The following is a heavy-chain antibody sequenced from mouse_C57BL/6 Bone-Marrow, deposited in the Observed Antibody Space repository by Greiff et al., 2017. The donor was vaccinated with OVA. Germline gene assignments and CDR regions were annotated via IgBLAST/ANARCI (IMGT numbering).Heavy chain of an antibody. J-gene: IGHJ2*01. CDR1: GFTFSSYA. V-gene: IGHV5-4*01. CDR3: ARGPSGYDFGG. CDR2: ISDGGGYT. D-gene: IGHD1-1*01. Sequence: DVHLVESGGGLVKPGGSLKLSCAASGFTFSSYAMSWVRQTPETRLEWVATISDGGGYTSYPANVPGRFTITRDNAKNNLYLQMSHRKSEDTAMKYGARGPSGYDFGGRGQGATLSVAT.